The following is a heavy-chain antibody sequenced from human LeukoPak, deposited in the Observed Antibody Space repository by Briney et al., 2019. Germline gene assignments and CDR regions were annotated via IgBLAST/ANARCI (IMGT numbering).Heavy chain of an antibody. D-gene: IGHD6-13*01. CDR2: ISSSSSHI. V-gene: IGHV3-21*01. CDR1: GFTFNSYS. Sequence: GGSLRLSCAASGFTFNSYSMNWVRQAPGKGLEWVSSISSSSSHIYYADSVKGRFTISRDNAKNSLYLQMNSLRAEDTAVYYCARVGVAASNTGFDYWGQGTLVTASS. CDR3: ARVGVAASNTGFDY. J-gene: IGHJ4*02.